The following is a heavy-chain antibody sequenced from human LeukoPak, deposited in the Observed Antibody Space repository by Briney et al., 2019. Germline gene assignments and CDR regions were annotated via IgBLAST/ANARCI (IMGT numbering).Heavy chain of an antibody. Sequence: GGSLRLSCAASGFTFSSYSMNWVRQAPGKGLEWVSYISSSSSTIYYADSVKGRFTTSRDNSKNTLYLQMNSLRAEDTAVYYCAKDSVGSSTSCYPHWGQGTLVTVSS. CDR2: ISSSSSTI. J-gene: IGHJ4*02. CDR3: AKDSVGSSTSCYPH. V-gene: IGHV3-48*01. CDR1: GFTFSSYS. D-gene: IGHD2-2*01.